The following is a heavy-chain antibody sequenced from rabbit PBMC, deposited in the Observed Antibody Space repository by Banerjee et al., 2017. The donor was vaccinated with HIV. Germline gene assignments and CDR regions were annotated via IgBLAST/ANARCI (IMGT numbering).Heavy chain of an antibody. V-gene: IGHV1S7*01. D-gene: IGHD8-1*01. Sequence: QVVESGGGLVQPGGSLKLSCKASGFDFRHYYMSWVRQGPGKGLEWIGYIVPVFGSTYYATWVNGRFTISSHNAQNTLYLQLNSLTAADTATYFCVRDGPGGSYFALWGQGTLVTVS. CDR2: IVPVFGST. CDR1: GFDFRHYY. CDR3: VRDGPGGSYFAL. J-gene: IGHJ6*01.